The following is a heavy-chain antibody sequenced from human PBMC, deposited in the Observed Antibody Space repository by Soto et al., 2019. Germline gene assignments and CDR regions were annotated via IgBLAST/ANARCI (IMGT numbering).Heavy chain of an antibody. D-gene: IGHD3-22*01. CDR2: IYHSGST. J-gene: IGHJ1*01. Sequence: QVLLQESGPGLVKPSETLSLTCTVSGGSVSSVSDYWSWIRQPPGKGLEWIAYIYHSGSTNYNPSLNSRVTISVDTSKNQFSLTLSSVTAADTAVYFCARSGYYEFFQYWGQGTLVTVSS. CDR3: ARSGYYEFFQY. CDR1: GGSVSSVSDY. V-gene: IGHV4-61*01.